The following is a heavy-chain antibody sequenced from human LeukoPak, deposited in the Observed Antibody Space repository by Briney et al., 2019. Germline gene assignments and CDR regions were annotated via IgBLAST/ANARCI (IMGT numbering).Heavy chain of an antibody. V-gene: IGHV1-46*01. D-gene: IGHD5-18*01. Sequence: EASVKVSCKASGYTFTSYYMHWVRQAPGQGLEWIGIINPSGGSTSYAQKFQGRVTMTRDMSTSTVYMELSSLRSEDTAVYYCAREGVDTAMDNYYYYMDVWGKGTTVTVSS. CDR1: GYTFTSYY. CDR2: INPSGGST. J-gene: IGHJ6*03. CDR3: AREGVDTAMDNYYYYMDV.